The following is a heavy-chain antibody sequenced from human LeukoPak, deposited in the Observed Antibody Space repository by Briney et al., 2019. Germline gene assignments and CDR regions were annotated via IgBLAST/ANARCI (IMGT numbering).Heavy chain of an antibody. CDR1: GYTFTGYY. Sequence: ASVKVSCKASGYTFTGYYMHWVRQAPGQGLEWMGWINPNSGGTNYAQKFQGRVTMTRDTSISTAYMELSRLRSDGTAVYYCARLLGHPYCSGGSCHDYWGQGTLVTVSS. J-gene: IGHJ4*02. CDR3: ARLLGHPYCSGGSCHDY. D-gene: IGHD2-15*01. V-gene: IGHV1-2*02. CDR2: INPNSGGT.